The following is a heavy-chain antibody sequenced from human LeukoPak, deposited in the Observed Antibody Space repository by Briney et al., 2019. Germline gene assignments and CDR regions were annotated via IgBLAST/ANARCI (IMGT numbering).Heavy chain of an antibody. CDR3: AREAGEPDLNFDY. CDR2: ISYDGSNK. CDR1: GFTFSSYA. V-gene: IGHV3-30*01. Sequence: GRSLRLSCAASGFTFSSYAMHWVRQAPGKGLESVAVISYDGSNKYYADSVKGRFTISRDNSKNTLYLQMNSLRAEDTAVYYCAREAGEPDLNFDYWGQGTLLTVSS. J-gene: IGHJ4*02. D-gene: IGHD1-14*01.